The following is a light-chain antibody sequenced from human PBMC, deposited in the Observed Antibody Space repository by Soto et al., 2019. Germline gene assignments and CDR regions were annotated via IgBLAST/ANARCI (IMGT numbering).Light chain of an antibody. CDR3: QQYNNWPPIT. V-gene: IGKV3D-15*01. Sequence: DIVLTQSPGTLSLSPGERATLSCRAIQSVSNIYIAWYQQKPGQAPRVLIYDVSNRATGIPARFSGSGSGTDFTLTISSLQSEDFAVYYCQQYNNWPPITFGQGTRLEIK. CDR1: QSVSNI. J-gene: IGKJ5*01. CDR2: DVS.